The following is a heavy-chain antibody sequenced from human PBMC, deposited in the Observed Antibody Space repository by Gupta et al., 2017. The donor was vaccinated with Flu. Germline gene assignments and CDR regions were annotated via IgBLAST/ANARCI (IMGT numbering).Heavy chain of an antibody. V-gene: IGHV3-9*02. CDR1: GFTSGGYG. J-gene: IGHJ5*01. Sequence: EVQLVESGGGLVQPGRSMRLSCTAAGFTSGGYGMHWVRQVTGKALEWVSGISWNNNNIGYADSVKGRFTISRDSATNSLYLQMNSLKTEDTALYYCAKGPSYIGWCDSWGQGTLVTVAS. CDR3: AKGPSYIGWCDS. D-gene: IGHD2-21*01. CDR2: ISWNNNNI.